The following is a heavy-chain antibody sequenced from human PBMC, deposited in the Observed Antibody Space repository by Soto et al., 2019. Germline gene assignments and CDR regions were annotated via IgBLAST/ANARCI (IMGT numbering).Heavy chain of an antibody. J-gene: IGHJ4*02. CDR1: GGSFSTYY. Sequence: QVQLQQWGAGLLKPSETLSLTCTVYGGSFSTYYWSWIRQPPGKGLEWIGEINHSGNTNYNPSLRGRVTMSFDTSKNQFSLKLSSVTAADTAVYYCTGPYPYYFDSWGQGTLVTVSS. CDR2: INHSGNT. CDR3: TGPYPYYFDS. V-gene: IGHV4-34*01.